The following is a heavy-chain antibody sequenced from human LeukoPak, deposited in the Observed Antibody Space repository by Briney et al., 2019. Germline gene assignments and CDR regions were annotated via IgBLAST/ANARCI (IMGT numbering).Heavy chain of an antibody. CDR3: AKDRRIFGVVLYYFDY. Sequence: GRSLRLSCAASGFTFSTYAMHWVRQAPGKGLEWVAVIPYDGSNKYYADSVKGRFTISRENSKNRLYLQMNSLRAEDTAVYYCAKDRRIFGVVLYYFDYWGQGTLVTVSS. CDR1: GFTFSTYA. CDR2: IPYDGSNK. J-gene: IGHJ4*02. V-gene: IGHV3-30*04. D-gene: IGHD3-3*01.